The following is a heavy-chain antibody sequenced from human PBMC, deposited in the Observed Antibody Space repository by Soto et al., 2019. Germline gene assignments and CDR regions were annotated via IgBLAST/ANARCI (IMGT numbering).Heavy chain of an antibody. CDR1: GGSISSSNW. D-gene: IGHD6-19*01. V-gene: IGHV4-4*02. Sequence: QVQLQESGPGLVKPSGTLSLTCAVSGGSISSSNWWSWVRQPPWKGLEWIGEIYHSGSTNYNQSLKSRVTISVDKSKNQFYLKLSSVTAADTAVYYCARDDGVAVAGAYFDYWGQGTLVTVSS. J-gene: IGHJ4*02. CDR2: IYHSGST. CDR3: ARDDGVAVAGAYFDY.